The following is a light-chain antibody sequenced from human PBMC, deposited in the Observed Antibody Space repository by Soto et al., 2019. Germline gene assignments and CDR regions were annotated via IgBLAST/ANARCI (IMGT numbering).Light chain of an antibody. J-gene: IGLJ3*02. CDR1: SGSFSTSYF. CDR2: NTN. V-gene: IGLV8-61*01. CDR3: LLFMSSATWV. Sequence: QAVVTQEPSISVSPGGTVTLTCGLSSGSFSTSYFPSWYQQTPGQAPRTLIYNTNTRSSGVPDRFSGSILGGKAALTITGAQADDESHYFCLLFMSSATWVFGGWTQVTVL.